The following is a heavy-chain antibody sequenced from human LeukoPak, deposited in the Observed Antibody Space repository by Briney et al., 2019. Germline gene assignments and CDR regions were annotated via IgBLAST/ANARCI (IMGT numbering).Heavy chain of an antibody. J-gene: IGHJ6*02. Sequence: GGSLRLSCAASGFNVNTNYMSWVRQAPGKGLEWVSVIYSGGYTNYAESVRGRFTISRDNSKNTLYLQMNSLRAEDTAVYYCARDKGSIGVGGDVWGQGTTVAVSS. CDR2: IYSGGYT. D-gene: IGHD3-16*01. V-gene: IGHV3-53*01. CDR1: GFNVNTNY. CDR3: ARDKGSIGVGGDV.